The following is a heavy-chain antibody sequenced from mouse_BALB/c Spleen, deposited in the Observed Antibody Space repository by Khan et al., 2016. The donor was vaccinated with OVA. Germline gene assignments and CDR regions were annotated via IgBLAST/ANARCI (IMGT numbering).Heavy chain of an antibody. CDR3: TRSGYGSFAY. V-gene: IGHV1-53*01. CDR1: GYTFTSYY. D-gene: IGHD2-2*01. J-gene: IGHJ3*01. CDR2: INPSNGDT. Sequence: QVQLKESGAELVKPGASVRLSCKASGYTFTSYYLYWVKQRPGQGLERIGDINPSNGDTNFNEKFKSKATLTVDKSSSTAYIHLNSLTSEDSAVYYCTRSGYGSFAYWGQGTLVTVSA.